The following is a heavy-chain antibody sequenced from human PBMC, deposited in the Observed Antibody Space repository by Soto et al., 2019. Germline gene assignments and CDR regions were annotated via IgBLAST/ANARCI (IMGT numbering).Heavy chain of an antibody. D-gene: IGHD3-22*01. CDR2: ISGSGHAT. J-gene: IGHJ4*02. Sequence: EVKLLESGGGLVPPGASARLSCLTSGFIFDNYAMSWVRQSPGRRLEWVAAISGSGHATYYTQSVQGRFIISRDKSKXXXFLQMNNLRAEDTAVYYXAKGRYFDSSGGCANNWGLGXLVTVSS. V-gene: IGHV3-23*01. CDR3: AKGRYFDSSGGCANN. CDR1: GFIFDNYA.